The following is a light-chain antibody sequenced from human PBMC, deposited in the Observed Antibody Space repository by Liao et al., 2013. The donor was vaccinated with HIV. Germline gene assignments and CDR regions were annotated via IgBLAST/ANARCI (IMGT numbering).Light chain of an antibody. CDR1: NIGSNS. J-gene: IGLJ1*01. CDR2: YNS. Sequence: SYVLTQPPSVSVAPGQTATITCGGKNIGSNSVHWYQQKPGQAPILLIYYNSDRPSGIPERFSGSNSGNTATLTFSRVEAGDEADYYCQVWDSSSDHPYVFGTGTKVTVL. V-gene: IGLV3-21*01. CDR3: QVWDSSSDHPYV.